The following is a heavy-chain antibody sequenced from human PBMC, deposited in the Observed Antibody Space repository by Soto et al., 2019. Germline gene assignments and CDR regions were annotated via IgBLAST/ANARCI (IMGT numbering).Heavy chain of an antibody. V-gene: IGHV3-48*02. D-gene: IGHD6-13*01. CDR1: GLRLYRYS. CDR3: ARDNGRAGSFAP. Sequence: CAASGLRLYRYSMDWALQAPGKGLEWISYITSDSSTIYYADSVKGRFTISRDNAKNSLFLQMNSLRDEDTAMYYCARDNGRAGSFAPRGQGTLVTVSP. CDR2: ITSDSSTI. J-gene: IGHJ5*02.